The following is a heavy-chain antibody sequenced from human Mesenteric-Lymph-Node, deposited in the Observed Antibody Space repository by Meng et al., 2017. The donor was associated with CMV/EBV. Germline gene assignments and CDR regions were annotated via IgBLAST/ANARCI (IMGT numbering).Heavy chain of an antibody. D-gene: IGHD3-3*01. J-gene: IGHJ5*02. Sequence: VAGGSISSSSYYWGWIRQPPGKGLEWIGSIYYSGSTYYNPSLKSRVTISVDTSKNQFSLKLSSVTAADTAVYYCARQRENYDFWSDLWGQGTLVTV. CDR3: ARQRENYDFWSDL. CDR2: IYYSGST. V-gene: IGHV4-39*01. CDR1: GGSISSSSYY.